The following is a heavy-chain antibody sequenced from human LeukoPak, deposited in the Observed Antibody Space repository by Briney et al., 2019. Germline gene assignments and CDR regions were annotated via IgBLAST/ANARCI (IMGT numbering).Heavy chain of an antibody. J-gene: IGHJ4*02. CDR2: INQHGSQI. V-gene: IGHV3-7*03. D-gene: IGHD4-23*01. CDR3: ARLFGQVTIYDY. CDR1: GFTFSNSW. Sequence: GGSLRLSCAASGFTFSNSWMSWVRQAPGRGLEWVASINQHGSQIHYVDSVKGRFTISRDNAKNSLYLEMSSLRAEDTAEYYCARLFGQVTIYDYWGQGTLVTVSS.